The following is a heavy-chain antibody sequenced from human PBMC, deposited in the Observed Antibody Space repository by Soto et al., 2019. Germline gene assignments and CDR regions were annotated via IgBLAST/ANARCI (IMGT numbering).Heavy chain of an antibody. V-gene: IGHV1-69*06. D-gene: IGHD2-15*01. CDR3: ARHRGSGGPYYYGMDV. Sequence: SVKVSCKASGGTFSSYAISWGRQAPGQGLEWMGGIIPIFGTANYAQKFQGRVTITADKSTSTAYMELSSLRSEDTAVYYCARHRGSGGPYYYGMDVWGQGTTVTVSS. J-gene: IGHJ6*02. CDR2: IIPIFGTA. CDR1: GGTFSSYA.